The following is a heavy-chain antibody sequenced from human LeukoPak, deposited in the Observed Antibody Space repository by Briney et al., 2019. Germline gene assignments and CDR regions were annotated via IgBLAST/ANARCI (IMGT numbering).Heavy chain of an antibody. Sequence: GGSLRLSCAASGFTFSDYYMSWIRQAPGKGLEWVSYISSSGSTIYYADSVKGRFTISRDNAKNSLYLQMNSLRAEDTAVYFCAKDSSDSWLPDYWGQGTLVIVSS. CDR1: GFTFSDYY. CDR3: AKDSSDSWLPDY. CDR2: ISSSGSTI. V-gene: IGHV3-11*01. D-gene: IGHD6-13*01. J-gene: IGHJ4*02.